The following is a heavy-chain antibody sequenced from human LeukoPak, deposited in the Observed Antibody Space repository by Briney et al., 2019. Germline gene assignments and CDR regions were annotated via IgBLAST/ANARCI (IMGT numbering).Heavy chain of an antibody. CDR2: ISGSGGST. J-gene: IGHJ4*02. D-gene: IGHD2-21*01. CDR1: GFTFSSYA. Sequence: GGSLRLSCAASGFTFSSYAMSCVLQAPGKGLEWVSAISGSGGSTYYADSVKGRFTISRDNSKNTLYLQMNSLRAEDTAVYYCAKISEFWETCGGDCYADYWGQGTLVTVSS. CDR3: AKISEFWETCGGDCYADY. V-gene: IGHV3-23*01.